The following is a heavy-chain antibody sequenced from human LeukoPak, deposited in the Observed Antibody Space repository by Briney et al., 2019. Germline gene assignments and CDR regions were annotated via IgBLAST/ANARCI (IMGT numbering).Heavy chain of an antibody. D-gene: IGHD4-23*01. J-gene: IGHJ4*02. V-gene: IGHV4-59*01. Sequence: SETLSLTCTVSGGSISSYYWIWIRQPPGKGLEWIGYIYYSGSTNYNPSLKSRVTISVDTSKNQFSLKLSSVTAADTAVYYCARYYGGNSGFNYWGQGTLVTVSS. CDR1: GGSISSYY. CDR2: IYYSGST. CDR3: ARYYGGNSGFNY.